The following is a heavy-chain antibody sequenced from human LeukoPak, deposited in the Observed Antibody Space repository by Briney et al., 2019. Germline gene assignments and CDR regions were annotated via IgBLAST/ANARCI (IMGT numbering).Heavy chain of an antibody. Sequence: RASVKVSCKASGYTFTGYYMHWVRQAPGQGLEWMGWINPSSGGTNYAQKFQGRVTMTTDTSTSTAYMELRSLRSDDTAVYYCARDQTQIWFGEGLWYFDYWGQGTLVTVSS. CDR3: ARDQTQIWFGEGLWYFDY. V-gene: IGHV1-2*02. CDR1: GYTFTGYY. D-gene: IGHD3-10*01. CDR2: INPSSGGT. J-gene: IGHJ4*02.